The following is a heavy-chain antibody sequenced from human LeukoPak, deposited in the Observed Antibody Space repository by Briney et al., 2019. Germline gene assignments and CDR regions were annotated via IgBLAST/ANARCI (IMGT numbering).Heavy chain of an antibody. J-gene: IGHJ5*02. V-gene: IGHV3-7*01. CDR2: IKQDGSEK. D-gene: IGHD2-2*01. CDR1: GFTFSSYW. CDR3: ARAGEDVVLGPAPVGGSPYNWFDP. Sequence: GGSLRLSCAASGFTFSSYWVTWVRQAPGKGLEWVANIKQDGSEKYYADSVKGRFTISRDNSKNALYLQMNSLRPEDTAVYYCARAGEDVVLGPAPVGGSPYNWFDPWGQGTLVTVSS.